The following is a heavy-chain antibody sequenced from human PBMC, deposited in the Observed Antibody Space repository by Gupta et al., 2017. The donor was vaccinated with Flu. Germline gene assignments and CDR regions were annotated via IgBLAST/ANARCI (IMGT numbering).Heavy chain of an antibody. CDR3: AKDGGSYYYYYGMDV. V-gene: IGHV3-30*18. D-gene: IGHD1-26*01. CDR1: YG. CDR2: ISYDGSNK. J-gene: IGHJ6*02. Sequence: YGMHWVRQAPGKGLEWVAVISYDGSNKYYADSVKGRFTISRDNSKNTLYLQMNSLRAEDTAVYYCAKDGGSYYYYYGMDVWGQGTTVTVSS.